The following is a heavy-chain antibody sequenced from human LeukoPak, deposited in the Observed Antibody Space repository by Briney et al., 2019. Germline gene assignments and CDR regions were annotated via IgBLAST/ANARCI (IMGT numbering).Heavy chain of an antibody. Sequence: GGSLRLSCAASGFTFSSYGMHWVRQAPGKGLEWVAVISYDGSNKYYADSVKGRFTISRDNAKNSLYLQMNSLRAEDTAVYYCARSQGDWFDPWGQGTLVTVSS. J-gene: IGHJ5*02. CDR1: GFTFSSYG. CDR2: ISYDGSNK. V-gene: IGHV3-30*03. CDR3: ARSQGDWFDP.